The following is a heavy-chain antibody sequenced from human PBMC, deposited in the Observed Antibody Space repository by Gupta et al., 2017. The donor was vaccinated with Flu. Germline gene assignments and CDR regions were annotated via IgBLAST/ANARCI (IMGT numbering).Heavy chain of an antibody. V-gene: IGHV4-61*02. J-gene: IGHJ6*02. CDR3: ARDSLAAAGTYYYYGMDV. CDR1: GGSISSGSYY. CDR2: IYTSGST. D-gene: IGHD6-13*01. Sequence: QVQLQESGPGLVKPSQTLSLTCTVSGGSISSGSYYWSWIRQPAGKGLEWIGRIYTSGSTNYNPSLKSRVTISVDTSKNQFSLKLSSVTAADTAVYYCARDSLAAAGTYYYYGMDVWGQGTTVTVSS.